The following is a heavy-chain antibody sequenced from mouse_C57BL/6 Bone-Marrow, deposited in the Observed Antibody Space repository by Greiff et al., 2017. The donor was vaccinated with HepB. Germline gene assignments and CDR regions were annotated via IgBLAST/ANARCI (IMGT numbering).Heavy chain of an antibody. J-gene: IGHJ3*01. V-gene: IGHV5-17*01. Sequence: DVQLQESGGGLVKPGGSLKLSCAASGFTFSDYGMHWVRQAPEKGLEWVAYISSGSSTIYYADTVKGRFTISRDNAKNTLFLQMNSLRSEDTDMYYGAREGNTVGAPVAYWGQGTVVTVSA. CDR2: ISSGSSTI. D-gene: IGHD1-1*01. CDR1: GFTFSDYG. CDR3: AREGNTVGAPVAY.